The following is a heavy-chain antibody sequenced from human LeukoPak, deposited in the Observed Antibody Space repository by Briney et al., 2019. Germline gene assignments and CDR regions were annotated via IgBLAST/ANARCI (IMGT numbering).Heavy chain of an antibody. V-gene: IGHV1-69*13. CDR3: ARPRGSGSYYLGAFDI. Sequence: SVTVSCKASGGTFSSYAISWVRQAPGQGLEWMGGIIPIFGTANYAQKFQGRVTITADESTSTAYMELSSLRSEDTAVYYCARPRGSGSYYLGAFDIWGQGTMVTVSS. D-gene: IGHD1-26*01. J-gene: IGHJ3*02. CDR1: GGTFSSYA. CDR2: IIPIFGTA.